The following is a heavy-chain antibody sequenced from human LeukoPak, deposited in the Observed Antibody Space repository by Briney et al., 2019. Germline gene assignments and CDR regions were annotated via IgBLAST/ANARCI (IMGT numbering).Heavy chain of an antibody. D-gene: IGHD3-22*01. Sequence: PSETLSLTCTVSGGSISSSSYYWGWIRQPPGKGLEWIGEINHSGSTNYNPSLKSRVTISVDTSKNQFSLKLSSVTAADTAVYYCASLSMIVVPEYYFDYWGQGTLVTVSS. V-gene: IGHV4-39*07. CDR2: INHSGST. CDR1: GGSISSSSYY. J-gene: IGHJ4*02. CDR3: ASLSMIVVPEYYFDY.